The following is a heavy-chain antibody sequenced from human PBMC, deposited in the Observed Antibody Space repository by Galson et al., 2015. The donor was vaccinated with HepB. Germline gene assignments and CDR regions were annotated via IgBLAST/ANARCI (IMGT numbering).Heavy chain of an antibody. V-gene: IGHV3-73*01. CDR1: GFTFCGSA. Sequence: SLRLSCAASGFTFCGSAMHWVRQASGKGLEWVGRIRSKANSYATAYAASVKGRFTISRDDSKNTAYLQMNSLKTEDTAVYYCTPVRSSSSPYWGQGTLVTVSS. D-gene: IGHD6-6*01. J-gene: IGHJ4*02. CDR2: IRSKANSYAT. CDR3: TPVRSSSSPY.